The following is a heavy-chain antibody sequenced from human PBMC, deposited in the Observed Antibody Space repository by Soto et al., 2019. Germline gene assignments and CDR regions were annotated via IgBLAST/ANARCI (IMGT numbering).Heavy chain of an antibody. J-gene: IGHJ3*02. CDR1: GGSVSSGSYY. V-gene: IGHV4-61*01. D-gene: IGHD1-7*01. CDR3: ARQTGTYAFDI. CDR2: IYYSGST. Sequence: SETLSLTCTVSGGSVSSGSYYWSWIRQPPGKGLEWIGYIYYSGSTNYNPSLKSRVTISVDTSKNQFSLKLSSVTAADTAVYYCARQTGTYAFDIWGQGTMGTVSS.